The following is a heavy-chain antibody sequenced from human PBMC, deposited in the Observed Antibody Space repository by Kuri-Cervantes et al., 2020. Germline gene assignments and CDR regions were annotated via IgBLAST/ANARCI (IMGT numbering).Heavy chain of an antibody. V-gene: IGHV4-34*01. Sequence: SETLSLTCAVYGGSFSGYYWSWIRQPPGEGLEWIGEINHSGSTNYNPSLKSRVTISVDTSKNQFSLKLSSVTAADTAVYYCATGWELRAWGQGTLVTVSS. J-gene: IGHJ5*02. CDR1: GGSFSGYY. CDR3: ATGWELRA. CDR2: INHSGST. D-gene: IGHD1-7*01.